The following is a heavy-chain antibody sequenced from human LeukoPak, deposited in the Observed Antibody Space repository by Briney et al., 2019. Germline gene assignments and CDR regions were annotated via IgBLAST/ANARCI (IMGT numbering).Heavy chain of an antibody. CDR2: IYTSGST. D-gene: IGHD6-19*01. V-gene: IGHV4-4*07. Sequence: SETLSLTCTVSGGSISSYYWSWIRQPAGKVLEWIGRIYTSGSTSYNPSLKSRVTMSVDTSKNQFSLKLSSVTAADTAVYYCARNHDPGYSSVHHYNSFDPWGQGTLVTVSS. CDR1: GGSISSYY. CDR3: ARNHDPGYSSVHHYNSFDP. J-gene: IGHJ5*02.